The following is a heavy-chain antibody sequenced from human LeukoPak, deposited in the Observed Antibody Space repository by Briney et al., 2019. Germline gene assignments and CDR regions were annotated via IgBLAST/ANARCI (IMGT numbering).Heavy chain of an antibody. D-gene: IGHD6-19*01. V-gene: IGHV3-53*01. CDR2: IYGSGST. J-gene: IGHJ4*02. CDR3: AKCPGYGSYRTYFEY. CDR1: GFTVSENY. Sequence: GGSLRLSCAASGFTVSENYMSWARQAPGKGLEWVSVIYGSGSTYYADSVKGRFTISRDNSKNTLYLQMNSLRAEDTAVYYCAKCPGYGSYRTYFEYWGQGTLVTVSS.